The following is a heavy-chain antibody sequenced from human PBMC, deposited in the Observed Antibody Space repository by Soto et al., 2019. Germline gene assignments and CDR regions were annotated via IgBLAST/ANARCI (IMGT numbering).Heavy chain of an antibody. CDR2: IIPIYGTA. J-gene: IGHJ4*02. CDR1: GGTFSSYA. CDR3: ARDRARNWNKQFDY. Sequence: ASVKVSCKASGGTFSSYAISWVRQAPGQGLEWMGGIIPIYGTANYAQKFQGRGTITADESTSTAYMELSSLRSEDTAVYYCARDRARNWNKQFDYWGQGTLVTVSS. V-gene: IGHV1-69*13. D-gene: IGHD1-20*01.